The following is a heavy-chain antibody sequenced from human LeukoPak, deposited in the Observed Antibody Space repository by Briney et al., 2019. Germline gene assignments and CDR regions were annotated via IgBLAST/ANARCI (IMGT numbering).Heavy chain of an antibody. D-gene: IGHD4-23*01. CDR2: ISSSSSYI. CDR3: ARDYGGSSPFDY. Sequence: GGSLRLSCAASGFIFSSYSMNWVRQAPGKGLEWVSSISSSSSYIFYADSLKGRFTISRDNAKNSLYLQMNSLRAEDTAVYYCARDYGGSSPFDYWGQGTLVTVSS. V-gene: IGHV3-21*01. J-gene: IGHJ4*02. CDR1: GFIFSSYS.